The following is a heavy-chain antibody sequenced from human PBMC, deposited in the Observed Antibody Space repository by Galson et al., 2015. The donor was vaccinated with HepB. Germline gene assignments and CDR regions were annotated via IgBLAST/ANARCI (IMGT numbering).Heavy chain of an antibody. D-gene: IGHD1-26*01. Sequence: SLRLSCAASGFTFGDYAMSWVRQAPGKGLEWVGFIRSKAYGGTTEYAASVKGRFTISRDDSKSIAYLQMNSLKTEDTAVYYCTTDLGPLRSYYYWGQGTLVTVSS. CDR1: GFTFGDYA. CDR3: TTDLGPLRSYYY. J-gene: IGHJ4*02. V-gene: IGHV3-49*04. CDR2: IRSKAYGGTT.